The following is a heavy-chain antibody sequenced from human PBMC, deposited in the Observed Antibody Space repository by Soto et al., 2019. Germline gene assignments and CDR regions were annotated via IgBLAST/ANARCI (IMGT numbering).Heavy chain of an antibody. V-gene: IGHV4-30-4*01. D-gene: IGHD5-12*01. CDR2: IYYSGST. J-gene: IGHJ4*02. Sequence: QVQLQESGPGLVKPSQTLSLTCTVSGGSISSGDYYWSWIRQPPGKGMEWIGYIYYSGSTYYNPSLKRRFTISLDTTKNQFSWKLGYVTAADTAVYYCAGARGYGGYDYGHFDYWGQGTLVTVSS. CDR1: GGSISSGDYY. CDR3: AGARGYGGYDYGHFDY.